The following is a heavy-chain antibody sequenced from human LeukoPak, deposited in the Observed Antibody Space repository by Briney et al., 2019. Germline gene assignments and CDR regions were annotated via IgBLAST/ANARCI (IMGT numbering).Heavy chain of an antibody. CDR2: ISGSGGRT. J-gene: IGHJ4*02. V-gene: IGHV3-23*01. D-gene: IGHD1-26*01. Sequence: GGSLRLSCAASGFTFSSYDMSWVRQAPGKGLEWVSAISGSGGRTYYADSVKGRFTISRDNSKYTLYLQMNSLSAEDTAVYYCAKDRSRADYWGQGTLVTVSS. CDR3: AKDRSRADY. CDR1: GFTFSSYD.